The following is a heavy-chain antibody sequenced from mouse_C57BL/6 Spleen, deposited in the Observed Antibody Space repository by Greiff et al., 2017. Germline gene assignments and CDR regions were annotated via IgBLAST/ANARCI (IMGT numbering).Heavy chain of an antibody. Sequence: VQLQQSGAELVKPGASVKISCKASGYAFSSYWMNWVKQRPGKGLEGIGQIYPGDGDTNYNGKFKGKATLTADKSSSTAYMQLSSLTSEDSAVYFCARGGVRRYFDYWGQGTTLTVSS. CDR2: IYPGDGDT. CDR3: ARGGVRRYFDY. V-gene: IGHV1-80*01. J-gene: IGHJ2*01. CDR1: GYAFSSYW.